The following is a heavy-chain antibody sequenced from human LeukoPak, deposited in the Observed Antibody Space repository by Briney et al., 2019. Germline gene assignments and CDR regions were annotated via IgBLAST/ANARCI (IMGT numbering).Heavy chain of an antibody. D-gene: IGHD6-19*01. Sequence: GGSLRLSCAASAFTFSDYWMSWVRQAPGKGLEWVASIKQDGSEKYYVDSVKGRFTISRDSAKNSLYLQMNSLRAEDTAVYYCARDRGGGGWYELDCWGPGTLVTVSS. V-gene: IGHV3-7*01. CDR3: ARDRGGGGWYELDC. CDR1: AFTFSDYW. J-gene: IGHJ4*02. CDR2: IKQDGSEK.